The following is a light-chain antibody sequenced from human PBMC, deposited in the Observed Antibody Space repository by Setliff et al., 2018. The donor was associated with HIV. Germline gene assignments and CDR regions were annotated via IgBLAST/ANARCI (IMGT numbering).Light chain of an antibody. CDR1: QSVRSSS. CDR3: QQYGRSSVT. V-gene: IGKV3-20*01. Sequence: EIVLTQSPGTLSLSPGERATLSCRASQSVRSSSLAWYQQKPGQAPRLLIYGESTRATGTPERFSGIGSGTDFTLTISRLEPEDFAVYYCQQYGRSSVTFGGGTKVDIK. J-gene: IGKJ4*01. CDR2: GES.